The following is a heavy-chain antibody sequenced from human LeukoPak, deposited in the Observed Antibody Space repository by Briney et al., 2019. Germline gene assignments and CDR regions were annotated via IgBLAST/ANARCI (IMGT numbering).Heavy chain of an antibody. D-gene: IGHD3-10*01. J-gene: IGHJ3*01. CDR1: RFTFSSYW. V-gene: IGHV3-7*01. CDR3: ARKGNAFDF. Sequence: GGSLRLSCAASRFTFSSYWMTWVRQAPGKGLEWVANIKLDVSETYYVDSVRGRFTISRDNTKNSLYLQMDSLRAEDTAVYYCARKGNAFDFWGQGTMVTVSS. CDR2: IKLDVSET.